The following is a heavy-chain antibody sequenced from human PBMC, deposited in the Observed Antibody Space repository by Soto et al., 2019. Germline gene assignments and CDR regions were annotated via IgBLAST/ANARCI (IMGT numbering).Heavy chain of an antibody. CDR3: AKSPQVYYYYGMDV. Sequence: PGGSLRLSCAASGFTFDDYTMHWVRQAPGKGLEWVSLISWDGGSTYYADSVKGRFTISRDNSKNSLYLQMNSLRTEDTALYYCAKSPQVYYYYGMDVWGQGTTVTVSS. V-gene: IGHV3-43*01. CDR1: GFTFDDYT. CDR2: ISWDGGST. J-gene: IGHJ6*02.